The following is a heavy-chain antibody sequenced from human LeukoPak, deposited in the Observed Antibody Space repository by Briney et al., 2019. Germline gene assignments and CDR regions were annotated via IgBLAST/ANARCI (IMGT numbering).Heavy chain of an antibody. V-gene: IGHV3-30*02. CDR1: GVTFSSCG. CDR3: AKADCSSTNCHLDY. CDR2: IGYDGSDK. J-gene: IGHJ4*02. D-gene: IGHD2-2*01. Sequence: GGSLRLSCAASGVTFSSCGTHWVRQGPGKGPEWMAFIGYDGSDKFYADSVKGRFTISRDNAKNSLYLQMNSLRAEDMALYYCAKADCSSTNCHLDYWGQGTLVTVSS.